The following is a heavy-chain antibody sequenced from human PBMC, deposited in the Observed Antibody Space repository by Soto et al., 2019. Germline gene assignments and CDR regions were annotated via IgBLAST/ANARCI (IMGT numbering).Heavy chain of an antibody. CDR1: GFTLSDHF. Sequence: EVQVVESGGGLVQPGGSLRLSCAASGFTLSDHFMDWVRQAPGKGLEWVGRTKNKGNSYTTEYAASVKGRFTISRDDSKNSVYLHMNSLKSEDTAVYYCARGGYEYRYWGQGTLGTVSS. J-gene: IGHJ4*02. CDR3: ARGGYEYRY. V-gene: IGHV3-72*01. D-gene: IGHD5-12*01. CDR2: TKNKGNSYTT.